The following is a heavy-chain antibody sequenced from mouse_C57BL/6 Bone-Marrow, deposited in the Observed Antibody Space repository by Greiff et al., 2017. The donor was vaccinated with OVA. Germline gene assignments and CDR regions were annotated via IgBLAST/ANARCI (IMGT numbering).Heavy chain of an antibody. CDR3: ARGGYYDYDGGAWFAY. Sequence: EVQLQQSGPELAKPGASVKIPCKASGYTFTDYNMDWVKQSHGKSLEWIGDINSNNGGTIYNQKLKGKATLTVDKSSSTAYMELRSLTSEDTAVYYCARGGYYDYDGGAWFAYWGQWTLVTVSA. V-gene: IGHV1-18*01. D-gene: IGHD2-4*01. CDR1: GYTFTDYN. J-gene: IGHJ3*01. CDR2: INSNNGGT.